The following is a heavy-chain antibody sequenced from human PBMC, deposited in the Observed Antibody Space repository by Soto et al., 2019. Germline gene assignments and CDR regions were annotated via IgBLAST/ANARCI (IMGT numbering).Heavy chain of an antibody. D-gene: IGHD2-2*01. CDR1: GGTFSSYA. CDR3: ARSQGSSTSLEIYYYYYYGMDV. Sequence: QVQLVQSGAEVKKPGSSVKVSCKASGGTFSSYAISWVRQAPGQGLEWMGGIIPISGTANYAQKFQGRVTITADESTITAYMVLSSLRSEDTAVYYCARSQGSSTSLEIYYYYYYGMDVWGQGTTFTVSS. CDR2: IIPISGTA. J-gene: IGHJ6*02. V-gene: IGHV1-69*01.